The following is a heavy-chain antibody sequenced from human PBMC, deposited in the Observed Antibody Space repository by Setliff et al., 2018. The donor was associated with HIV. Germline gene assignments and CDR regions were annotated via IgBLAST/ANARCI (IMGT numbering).Heavy chain of an antibody. CDR3: ARVGKNYYGSGSLGSLDY. CDR2: INHSGST. V-gene: IGHV4-34*01. J-gene: IGHJ4*02. CDR1: GGSFSGYY. D-gene: IGHD3-10*01. Sequence: SETLSLTCAVYGGSFSGYYWSWIRQPPGKGLEWIGEINHSGSTNYNPSLKSRVTISVDTSKNQFSLKLSSVTAADTAVYYCARVGKNYYGSGSLGSLDYWGQGTLGTVSS.